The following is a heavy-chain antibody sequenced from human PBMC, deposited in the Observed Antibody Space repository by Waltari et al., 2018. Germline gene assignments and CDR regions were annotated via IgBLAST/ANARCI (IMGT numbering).Heavy chain of an antibody. CDR3: AREIFGVVITHAFDY. V-gene: IGHV4-61*02. CDR2: IYTSGST. Sequence: QVQLQESGPGLVKPSQTLSLTCTVSGGSISSGSYYWSWIRQPAGKGLEWIGRIYTSGSTNYNPSLKSRVTISVDTSKNQFSLKLSSVTAADTAVYYCAREIFGVVITHAFDYWGQGTLVTVSS. J-gene: IGHJ4*02. CDR1: GGSISSGSYY. D-gene: IGHD3-3*01.